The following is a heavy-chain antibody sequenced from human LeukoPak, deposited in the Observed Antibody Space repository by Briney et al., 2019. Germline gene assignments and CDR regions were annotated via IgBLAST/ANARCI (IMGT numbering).Heavy chain of an antibody. J-gene: IGHJ6*02. CDR1: GYTLTELS. D-gene: IGHD7-27*01. CDR3: AREMGAPNWGNYYYYGMDV. V-gene: IGHV1-24*01. CDR2: FDPEDGET. Sequence: ASVKVSCKVSGYTLTELSMHWVRQAPGKGLEWMGGFDPEDGETIYAQKFQGRVTMTEDTSTDTAYMELSSLRSDDTAVYYCAREMGAPNWGNYYYYGMDVWGQGTTVTVSS.